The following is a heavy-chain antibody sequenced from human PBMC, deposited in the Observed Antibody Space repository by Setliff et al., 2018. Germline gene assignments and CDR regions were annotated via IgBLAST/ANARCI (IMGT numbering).Heavy chain of an antibody. CDR3: ARIAYGSGSYYFDY. CDR2: IYTSGTT. D-gene: IGHD3-10*01. CDR1: GASISSYY. Sequence: LSLTCSVSGASISSYYWSWIRQPPGKGLEWIGYIYTSGTTKYNPSLESRVTISIDTSKSQFSLNLSSVTAADTAVYYCARIAYGSGSYYFDYWGQGTLVTVSS. J-gene: IGHJ4*02. V-gene: IGHV4-4*08.